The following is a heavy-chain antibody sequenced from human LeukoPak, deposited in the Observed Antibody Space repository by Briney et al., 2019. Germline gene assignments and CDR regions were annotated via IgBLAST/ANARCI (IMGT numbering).Heavy chain of an antibody. V-gene: IGHV1-2*06. D-gene: IGHD3-3*01. CDR3: AASFWSGYYINY. CDR1: GYTFTGYY. CDR2: INPNSGGT. J-gene: IGHJ4*02. Sequence: ASVKVSCKTSGYTFTGYYMHWVRQAPGRGLEWMGRINPNSGGTNYAQKFQGRVTMTRDTSISTAYMELSRLRSDDTAVYYCAASFWSGYYINYWGQGTLVTVSS.